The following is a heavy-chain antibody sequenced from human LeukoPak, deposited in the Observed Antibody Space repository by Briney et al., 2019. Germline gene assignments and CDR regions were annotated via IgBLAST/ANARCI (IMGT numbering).Heavy chain of an antibody. Sequence: PSETLSLTCTVSGDSISTYYWSWIRQPPGKGLEWIAYIDYRGSTTYNPSLRSRVTISVDTSRNQFSLELSSVTAADTAVYYCARVDIAAAGTYNILFDYWGQGTLVTVSS. CDR1: GDSISTYY. CDR3: ARVDIAAAGTYNILFDY. V-gene: IGHV4-59*01. D-gene: IGHD6-13*01. J-gene: IGHJ4*02. CDR2: IDYRGST.